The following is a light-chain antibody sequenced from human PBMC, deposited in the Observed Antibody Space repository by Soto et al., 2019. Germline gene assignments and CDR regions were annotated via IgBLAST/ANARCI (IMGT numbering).Light chain of an antibody. V-gene: IGKV1-39*01. CDR3: LQNCATRTWT. CDR2: AAS. J-gene: IGKJ1*01. CDR1: QSISNY. Sequence: DIKMTQSPSSLSASVGDRVTITCRASQSISNYLQWYQHKSGQAPRLLVYAASSLHSGVPSRFSGSGSGTDFTLTISSLQPEEFAPYDCLQNCATRTWTFGQGTKVEI.